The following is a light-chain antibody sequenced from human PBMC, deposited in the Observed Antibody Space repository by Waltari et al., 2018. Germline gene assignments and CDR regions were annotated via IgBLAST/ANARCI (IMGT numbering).Light chain of an antibody. CDR2: GVN. J-gene: IGLJ1*01. CDR3: SSYTTSGTLV. CDR1: SSDVGAYAF. V-gene: IGLV2-14*01. Sequence: QSAPTQPASVSGSPGQSITISCTGTSSDVGAYAFVPWHQQYPGKAPKVMIYGVNNRPSGVSNRFSGSKSGNTASLIISGLQADDEADYYCSSYTTSGTLVFGTGTKVTVL.